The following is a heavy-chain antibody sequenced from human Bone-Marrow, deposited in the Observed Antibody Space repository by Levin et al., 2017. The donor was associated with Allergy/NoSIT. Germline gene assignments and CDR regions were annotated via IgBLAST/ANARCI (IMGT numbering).Heavy chain of an antibody. CDR1: GFTFSSYA. CDR3: ARPMYYYGSGSYYPPAYYFDY. D-gene: IGHD3-10*01. CDR2: ISYDGSNK. J-gene: IGHJ4*02. V-gene: IGHV3-30-3*01. Sequence: GGSLRLSCAASGFTFSSYAMHWVRQAPGKGLEWVAVISYDGSNKYYADSVKGRFTISRDNSKNTLYLQMNSLRAEDTAVYYCARPMYYYGSGSYYPPAYYFDYWGQGTLVTVSS.